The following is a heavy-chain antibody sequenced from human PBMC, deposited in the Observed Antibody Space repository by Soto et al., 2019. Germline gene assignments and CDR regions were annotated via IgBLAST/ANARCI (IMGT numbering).Heavy chain of an antibody. CDR2: IIPIFGTA. Sequence: SVKVSCKASGGTFSSYAISWVRQAPGQGLEWMGGIIPIFGTANYAQKFQGRVTITADESTSTAYMELSSLRSEDTAVYYCAREGGRRGQNWFDPWGQGTLVTVSS. D-gene: IGHD1-26*01. CDR3: AREGGRRGQNWFDP. CDR1: GGTFSSYA. J-gene: IGHJ5*02. V-gene: IGHV1-69*13.